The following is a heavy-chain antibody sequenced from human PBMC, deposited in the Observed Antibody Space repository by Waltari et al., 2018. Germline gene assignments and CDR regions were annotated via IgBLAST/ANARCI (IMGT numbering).Heavy chain of an antibody. D-gene: IGHD1-7*01. CDR1: GYTFTGYY. Sequence: QVQLVQSGAEVKKPGASVKVSCKASGYTFTGYYMHWVRQAPGQGLEWMGWINPNSGGTNYAQKCQGRVTMTRDTSISTAYMELSRLRSDDTAVYYCARRRITGTTWYFDLWGRGTLVTVSS. V-gene: IGHV1-2*02. J-gene: IGHJ2*01. CDR2: INPNSGGT. CDR3: ARRRITGTTWYFDL.